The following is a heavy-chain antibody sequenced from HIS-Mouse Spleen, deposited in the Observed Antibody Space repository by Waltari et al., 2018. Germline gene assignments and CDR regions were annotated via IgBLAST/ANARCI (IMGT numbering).Heavy chain of an antibody. Sequence: QVQLVESGGGVVQPGRSLRLSCAAYGFIFSRYGMRCVRRAPGKGLGWVSVISYDGSNKYYADSVKGRFTISRDNSKNTLYLQMNSLRAEDTAVYYCAKDKHHAFDYWGQGTLVTVSS. CDR1: GFIFSRYG. CDR2: ISYDGSNK. V-gene: IGHV3-30*18. CDR3: AKDKHHAFDY. J-gene: IGHJ4*02.